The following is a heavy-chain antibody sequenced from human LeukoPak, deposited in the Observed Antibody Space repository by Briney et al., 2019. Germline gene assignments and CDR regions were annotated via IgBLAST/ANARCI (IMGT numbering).Heavy chain of an antibody. J-gene: IGHJ4*02. CDR2: LNLNSGDT. D-gene: IGHD5-24*01. Sequence: GSSVKVSCKASGYTFTDYYMHWVRQAPGQGLEWMGWLNLNSGDTNYAQKFQGRVSMTRDASISTAYMDLSDLRSDDTAVYYCARGRNIEMTTMSGGGDYWGQGTLVTVSS. CDR1: GYTFTDYY. V-gene: IGHV1-2*02. CDR3: ARGRNIEMTTMSGGGDY.